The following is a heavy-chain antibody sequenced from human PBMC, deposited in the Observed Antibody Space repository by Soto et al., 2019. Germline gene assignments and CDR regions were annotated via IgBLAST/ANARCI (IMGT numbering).Heavy chain of an antibody. V-gene: IGHV3-23*01. CDR2: ISGSGGST. CDR1: GFTFSSYA. Sequence: GGSLRLSCAASGFTFSSYAMSWVRQAPGKGLEWVSAISGSGGSTYYADSVKGRFTISRDNSKNTLYLQMNSLRAEDTAVYYCAKDSVDLTYGDYDLMSYYYGMDVWGQGTTVTVSS. D-gene: IGHD4-17*01. CDR3: AKDSVDLTYGDYDLMSYYYGMDV. J-gene: IGHJ6*02.